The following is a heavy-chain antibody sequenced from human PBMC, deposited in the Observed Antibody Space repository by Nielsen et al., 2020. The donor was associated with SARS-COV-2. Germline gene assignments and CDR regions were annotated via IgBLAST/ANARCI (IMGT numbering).Heavy chain of an antibody. CDR2: IKRDGSEK. J-gene: IGHJ4*02. D-gene: IGHD3-3*01. V-gene: IGHV3-7*01. CDR3: AREGRITIFGVVHYYFDY. Sequence: WIRQPPGKGLEWVANIKRDGSEKYFVDSVKGRFTISRDNAKSSLYLQMNSLRDEDTAVYYCAREGRITIFGVVHYYFDYWGQGTLVTVSS.